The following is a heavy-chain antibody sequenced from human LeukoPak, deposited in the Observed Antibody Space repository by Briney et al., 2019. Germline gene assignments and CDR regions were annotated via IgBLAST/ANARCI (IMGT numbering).Heavy chain of an antibody. CDR2: IYYSGST. Sequence: PSETLSLTCTVSGGSISSSSYYWGWIRQPPGKGLEWIGSIYYSGSTYYNPSLKSRVTISVDASKNQFSLKLSSVTAADTAVYYCARVGRVATPNAAFDIWGQGTMVTVSS. CDR3: ARVGRVATPNAAFDI. V-gene: IGHV4-39*07. D-gene: IGHD5-12*01. J-gene: IGHJ3*02. CDR1: GGSISSSSYY.